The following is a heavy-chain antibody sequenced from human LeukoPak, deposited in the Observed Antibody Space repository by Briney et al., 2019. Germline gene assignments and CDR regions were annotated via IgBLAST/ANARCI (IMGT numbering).Heavy chain of an antibody. CDR1: GYTFTGYY. Sequence: ASVKVSCTASGYTFTGYYMHWVRQAPGQGLEWMGIINPSGGGTSYAQKFQGRVTMTRDTSTSTVYMELSSLRSEDTAVYYCARDRSWGGSGSYDNWFDPWGQGTLVTVSS. J-gene: IGHJ5*02. D-gene: IGHD3-10*01. CDR3: ARDRSWGGSGSYDNWFDP. V-gene: IGHV1-46*01. CDR2: INPSGGGT.